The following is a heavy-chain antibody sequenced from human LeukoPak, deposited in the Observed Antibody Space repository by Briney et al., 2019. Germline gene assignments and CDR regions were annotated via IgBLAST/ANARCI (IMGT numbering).Heavy chain of an antibody. CDR2: IRYDGSNK. Sequence: TGGSLRLSCAASGFTFSSYGMHWVRQAPGKGLEWVAFIRYDGSNKYYADSVKGRFTISRDNSKNTLYLQMNSLRAEDTALYYCVKDVVPGRTGAGPGSWGQGTLVTVSS. CDR3: VKDVVPGRTGAGPGS. J-gene: IGHJ5*02. V-gene: IGHV3-30*02. CDR1: GFTFSSYG. D-gene: IGHD6-13*01.